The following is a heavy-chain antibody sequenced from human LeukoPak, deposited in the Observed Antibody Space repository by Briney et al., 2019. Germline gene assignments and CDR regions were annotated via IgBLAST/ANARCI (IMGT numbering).Heavy chain of an antibody. CDR2: INGSGGGP. CDR1: GFTFSGYA. Sequence: RGSLRLSCAASGFTFSGYAMNWVRQAPRKRVEWVSSINGSGGGPYSADSVKGRLTISRTNSKNTLYLKINRLTAGATAVNSFAKVYGSGTYYPVQFYYYSMDVWGQGTTVTVSS. CDR3: AKVYGSGTYYPVQFYYYSMDV. V-gene: IGHV3-23*01. J-gene: IGHJ6*02. D-gene: IGHD3-10*01.